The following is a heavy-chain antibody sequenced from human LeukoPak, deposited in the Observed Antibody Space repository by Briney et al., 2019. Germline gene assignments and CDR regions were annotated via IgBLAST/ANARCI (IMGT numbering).Heavy chain of an antibody. Sequence: SETLSLTCAVYGGSFSGYYWSWIRQPPGKGLEWIGEINHSGSTNYNPSLKSRVNISVDTSKNQFSLKLSSVTAADTAVYYCASRRYSGSYLGWYFDYWGQGTLVTVSS. CDR2: INHSGST. J-gene: IGHJ4*02. CDR1: GGSFSGYY. CDR3: ASRRYSGSYLGWYFDY. V-gene: IGHV4-34*01. D-gene: IGHD1-26*01.